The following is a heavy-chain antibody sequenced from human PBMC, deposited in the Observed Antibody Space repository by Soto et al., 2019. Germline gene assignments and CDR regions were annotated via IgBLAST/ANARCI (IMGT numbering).Heavy chain of an antibody. CDR2: VYYTGPT. Sequence: SETLSLTCTVSGGSVRSYYWSWIRHPPEKGLEWIGDVYYTGPTDYNPSLKSRVTMSLDTSKNQFSLRLSSMTAADTAVYFCARDSTANPYYFDNWGRGILVTVSS. CDR3: ARDSTANPYYFDN. D-gene: IGHD5-18*01. CDR1: GGSVRSYY. V-gene: IGHV4-59*02. J-gene: IGHJ4*02.